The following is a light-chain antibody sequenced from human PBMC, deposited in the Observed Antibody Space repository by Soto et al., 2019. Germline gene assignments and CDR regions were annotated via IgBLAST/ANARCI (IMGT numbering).Light chain of an antibody. CDR3: QSYDSRLSGFYV. Sequence: QSVLTQPPSVSGAPGQRVTISCTGSSSNIGAGYDVHWYQQLPGRAPKLLIYANSNRPSGVPDRFSGSRSGTSASLAITGLQAEDEADYSCQSYDSRLSGFYVFGTGTKLTVL. CDR2: ANS. CDR1: SSNIGAGYD. J-gene: IGLJ1*01. V-gene: IGLV1-40*01.